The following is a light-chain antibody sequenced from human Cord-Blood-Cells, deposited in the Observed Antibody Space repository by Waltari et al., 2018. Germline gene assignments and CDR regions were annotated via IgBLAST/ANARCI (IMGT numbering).Light chain of an antibody. V-gene: IGLV1-47*01. CDR3: AAWDDSLSGYVV. CDR2: RNN. Sequence: QSVLTQPPSASGTPGQRVTTSCSGSSSTIGSNYVSWYQQLPGTAPKLLIYRNNQRPSGVPDRFSGSKSGTSASLAISGLRSEDEADYYCAAWDDSLSGYVVFGGGTKLTVL. CDR1: SSTIGSNY. J-gene: IGLJ2*01.